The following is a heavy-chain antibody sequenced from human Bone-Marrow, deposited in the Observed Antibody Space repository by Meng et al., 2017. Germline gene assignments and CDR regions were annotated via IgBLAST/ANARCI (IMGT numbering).Heavy chain of an antibody. Sequence: ASVKVSCKPSGYNFPDYYIHWVRRAPGQGLEWMGRINPKSGDTHYAQKFQARATMTGDTSISTAYMELSGLRSDDTAMYYCARGSSYYGSGSYLIDYWGQGTLVTVSS. CDR2: INPKSGDT. J-gene: IGHJ4*02. V-gene: IGHV1-2*06. CDR3: ARGSSYYGSGSYLIDY. D-gene: IGHD3-10*01. CDR1: GYNFPDYY.